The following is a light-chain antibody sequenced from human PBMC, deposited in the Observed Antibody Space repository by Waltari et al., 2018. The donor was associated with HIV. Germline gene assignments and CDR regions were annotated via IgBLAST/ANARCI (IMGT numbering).Light chain of an antibody. V-gene: IGLV1-47*01. CDR3: AAWDDTLSGRV. CDR2: RDN. J-gene: IGLJ3*02. Sequence: QSVLTQPPSASATPGQRVTISCSGSSPNIGSNFVYWYPQLPGGTPKLFIYRDNHRPSGTPDRFSASKSGTSASLAISGLRSEDEGHYYCAAWDDTLSGRVFGGGTKVTVL. CDR1: SPNIGSNF.